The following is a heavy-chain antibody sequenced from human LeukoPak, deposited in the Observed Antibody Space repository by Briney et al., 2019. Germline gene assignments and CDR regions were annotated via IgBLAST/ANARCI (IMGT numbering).Heavy chain of an antibody. Sequence: ASVTVSFKASGYTFTVYYMHWVRQAPGQGLEWMGWINPNSGGTNYAQKFQGRVTMTRDTSINTAYLQWSSLKASDTDMYYCAREGQYEYSFGSGTYYNSPSLDYWGQGTLVTVSS. V-gene: IGHV1-2*02. D-gene: IGHD3-10*01. CDR2: INPNSGGT. J-gene: IGHJ4*02. CDR3: AREGQYEYSFGSGTYYNSPSLDY. CDR1: GYTFTVYY.